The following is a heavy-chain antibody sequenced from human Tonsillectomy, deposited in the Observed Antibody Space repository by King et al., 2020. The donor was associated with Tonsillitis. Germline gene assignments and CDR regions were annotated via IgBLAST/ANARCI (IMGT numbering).Heavy chain of an antibody. D-gene: IGHD6-6*01. CDR3: ARGSYGSSSEGDYFQN. CDR2: ISGRGIYI. V-gene: IGHV3-21*01. CDR1: GFVFTAAT. Sequence: VQLVESGGGLVKPGGSLRLSCATSGFVFTAATINWVRQVPGKGVECVSSISGRGIYIFFADPVKGRFTISRYNAKNSVYLQMNSLRADETALYYCARGSYGSSSEGDYFQNWGQGTLVTVSS. J-gene: IGHJ1*01.